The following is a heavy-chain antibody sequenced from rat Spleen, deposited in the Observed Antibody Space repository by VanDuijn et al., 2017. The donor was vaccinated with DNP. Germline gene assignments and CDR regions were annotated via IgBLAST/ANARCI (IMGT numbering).Heavy chain of an antibody. D-gene: IGHD5-1*01. J-gene: IGHJ2*01. CDR3: ARQKNWGYFDY. CDR1: GFTFSDYA. CDR2: IIYDGSST. Sequence: EVQLVESGGGLVQPGNSLKLSCAASGFTFSDYAMAWVRQSPKKGLEWVATIIYDGSSTYYRDSVKGRFTVSRDDAKSTLYLQMDSLRSEETATYYCARQKNWGYFDYWGQGVMVTVSS. V-gene: IGHV5-17*01.